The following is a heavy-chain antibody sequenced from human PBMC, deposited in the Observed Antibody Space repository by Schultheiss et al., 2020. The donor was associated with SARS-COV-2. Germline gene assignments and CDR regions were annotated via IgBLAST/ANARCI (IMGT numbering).Heavy chain of an antibody. CDR2: INPNSGGT. V-gene: IGHV1-2*02. CDR1: GYTFTGYY. D-gene: IGHD3-10*01. J-gene: IGHJ3*02. Sequence: ASVKVSCKASGYTFTGYYMHWVRQAPGQGLEWMGWINPNSGGTNYAQKLQGRVTMTTDTSTSTAYMELRSLRSDDTAVYYCARDITMVRGVLRRYRSDAFDIWGQGTMVTVSS. CDR3: ARDITMVRGVLRRYRSDAFDI.